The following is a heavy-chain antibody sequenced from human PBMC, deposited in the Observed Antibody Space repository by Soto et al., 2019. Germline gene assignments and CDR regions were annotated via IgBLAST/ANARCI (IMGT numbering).Heavy chain of an antibody. CDR3: VRARRYYYGSGTRLWFDP. CDR2: ISSSGTAI. D-gene: IGHD3-10*01. CDR1: GFTFSSYE. J-gene: IGHJ5*02. Sequence: GGSLRLSCATSGFTFSSYEMNWVRQAPGKGLEWVSYISSSGTAIYYADSVKGRFTISRDNAKNSLFLQMNSLRAEDTAVYYCVRARRYYYGSGTRLWFDPWGQGTLVTVSS. V-gene: IGHV3-48*03.